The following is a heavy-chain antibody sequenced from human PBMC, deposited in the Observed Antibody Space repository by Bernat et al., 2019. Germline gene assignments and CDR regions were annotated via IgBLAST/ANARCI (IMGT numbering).Heavy chain of an antibody. V-gene: IGHV4-59*01. CDR3: ARGAYCGGDCPDAFDI. D-gene: IGHD2-21*02. J-gene: IGHJ3*02. Sequence: QVQLQESGPGLVKPSETLYLPCTVSGCFISSYYWSWIRQPPGKGLEWIGYIYYSGSTNYNPSLTSRFTISVDTSKNQFSLKLSSVNAADTAVYYCARGAYCGGDCPDAFDIWGQGTMVTVSS. CDR1: GCFISSYY. CDR2: IYYSGST.